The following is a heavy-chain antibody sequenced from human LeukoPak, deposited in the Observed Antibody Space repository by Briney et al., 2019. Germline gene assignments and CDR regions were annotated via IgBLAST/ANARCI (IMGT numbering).Heavy chain of an antibody. D-gene: IGHD6-19*01. CDR3: ATEGTIAVAGSFDY. CDR1: GYALTELS. J-gene: IGHJ4*02. Sequence: ASVKVSCKVSGYALTELSMHWVRQAPGKGLEWMGGFDPEDGETIYAQKFQGRVTMTEDTSTDTAYMELSSLRSEDTAVYYCATEGTIAVAGSFDYWGQGTLVTVSS. CDR2: FDPEDGET. V-gene: IGHV1-24*01.